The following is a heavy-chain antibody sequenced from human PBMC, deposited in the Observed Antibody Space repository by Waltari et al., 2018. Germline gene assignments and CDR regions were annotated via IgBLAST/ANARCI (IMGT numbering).Heavy chain of an antibody. J-gene: IGHJ6*02. D-gene: IGHD3-3*01. V-gene: IGHV3-13*01. CDR3: AKKGRPPRFGVVYYGMDV. Sequence: EVQLVESGGGLVQPGGSLRLSCAASGFTFSSYDMHWVRQATGKGLEWVSAIGTAGDTYYPDSVKGRFTISRDNSKNTLYLQMNSLRAEDTAVYYCAKKGRPPRFGVVYYGMDVWGQGTTVTVSS. CDR2: IGTAGDT. CDR1: GFTFSSYD.